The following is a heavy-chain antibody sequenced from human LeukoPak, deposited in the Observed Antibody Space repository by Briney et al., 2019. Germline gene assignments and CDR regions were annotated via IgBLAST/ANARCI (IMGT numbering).Heavy chain of an antibody. CDR2: INAYDGNT. J-gene: IGHJ4*02. D-gene: IGHD3-16*01. CDR3: ARVPPLRYYFDH. Sequence: ASVKVSCKASGYTITDYYLHWVRQVPGQGLEWMGWINAYDGNTKHAQTLQGRVTMTTDTSTSTAYMELRSLRSDDTAVYYCARVPPLRYYFDHWGQGTLVTVST. V-gene: IGHV1-18*04. CDR1: GYTITDYY.